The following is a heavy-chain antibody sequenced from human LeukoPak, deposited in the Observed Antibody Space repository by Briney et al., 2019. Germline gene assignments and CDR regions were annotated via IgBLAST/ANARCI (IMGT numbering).Heavy chain of an antibody. D-gene: IGHD3-16*01. CDR2: IYYSGST. J-gene: IGHJ4*02. CDR3: ASSRGRVDY. Sequence: PSETLSLTCTVSGGSISSYYWSWIRQPPGKGLEWIGHIYYSGSTNYNPSLKSRVTISVDTSKNQFSLKLSSVTAADTAVYYCASSRGRVDYWGQGTLVTVSS. CDR1: GGSISSYY. V-gene: IGHV4-59*01.